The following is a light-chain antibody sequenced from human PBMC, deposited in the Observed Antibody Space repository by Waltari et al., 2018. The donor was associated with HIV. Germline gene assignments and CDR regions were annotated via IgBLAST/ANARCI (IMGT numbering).Light chain of an antibody. CDR1: PDIKTW. J-gene: IGKJ3*01. CDR2: KAS. Sequence: DIQMIQSPFNLSASAGDAVTLNCRASPDIKTWLAWYQHKPRQAPKLLIYKASTLESGVSSRFSGGGSGTNFTLTIASLQVDDIATYYCQQYNTFSFTFGPGTTV. V-gene: IGKV1-5*03. CDR3: QQYNTFSFT.